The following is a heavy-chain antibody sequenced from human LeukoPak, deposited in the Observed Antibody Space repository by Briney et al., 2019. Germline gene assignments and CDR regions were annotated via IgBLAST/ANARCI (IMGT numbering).Heavy chain of an antibody. D-gene: IGHD3-10*01. J-gene: IGHJ4*02. V-gene: IGHV3-30-3*01. Sequence: PGGSLRLSCAASGLTFSSYAMHWVRQAPGKGLEWVAVISYDGSNKYYADSVKGRFTISRDNSKNTLYLQMNSLRAEDTAVYYCARSSRPAGAFDYWGQGTLVTVSS. CDR2: ISYDGSNK. CDR1: GLTFSSYA. CDR3: ARSSRPAGAFDY.